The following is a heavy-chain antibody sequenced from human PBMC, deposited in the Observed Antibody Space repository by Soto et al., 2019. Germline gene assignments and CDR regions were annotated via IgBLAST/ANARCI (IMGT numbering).Heavy chain of an antibody. V-gene: IGHV1-69*06. CDR2: IIPIFGTA. Sequence: SVKVSCKASGGTFSSYAISWVRQAPGQGLEWMGGIIPIFGTANYAQKFQGRVTITADKSTSTAYMELSSLRSEDTAVYYCALIKAAAGFYFDYWGQGTLVTVSS. J-gene: IGHJ4*02. CDR3: ALIKAAAGFYFDY. CDR1: GGTFSSYA. D-gene: IGHD6-13*01.